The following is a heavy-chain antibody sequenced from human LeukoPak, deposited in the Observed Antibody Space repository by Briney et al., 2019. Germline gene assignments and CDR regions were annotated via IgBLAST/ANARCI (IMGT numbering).Heavy chain of an antibody. CDR3: AREWTVRGFDP. D-gene: IGHD3-10*01. V-gene: IGHV4-61*02. Sequence: SQTLSLTCTVSGGSISSGSYYWSWIRQPAGKGLEWIGRIYTSGSTNYNPSLKSRVTISVDTSKNQFSLKLSSVTAVDTAVYYCAREWTVRGFDPWGQGTLVTVSS. J-gene: IGHJ5*02. CDR1: GGSISSGSYY. CDR2: IYTSGST.